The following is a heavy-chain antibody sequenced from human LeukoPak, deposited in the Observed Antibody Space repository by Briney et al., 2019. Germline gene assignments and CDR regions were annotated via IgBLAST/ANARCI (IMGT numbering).Heavy chain of an antibody. CDR2: ISSSSSTI. J-gene: IGHJ4*02. V-gene: IGHV3-48*02. CDR1: GFTFSSYS. D-gene: IGHD4-17*01. CDR3: ARGYGDYV. Sequence: GGSLRLSCAASGFTFSSYSMNWVRQAPGKGLEWVSYISSSSSTIYYADSVKGRFTISKDNAKNSLYPQMNSLRDEDTAVYYCARGYGDYVWGQGTLVTVSS.